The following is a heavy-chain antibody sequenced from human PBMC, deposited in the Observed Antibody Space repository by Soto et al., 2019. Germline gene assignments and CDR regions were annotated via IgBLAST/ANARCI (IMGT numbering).Heavy chain of an antibody. D-gene: IGHD6-6*01. CDR2: ISYDGSNK. J-gene: IGHJ4*02. Sequence: GGSLRLSCAASGFTFSSYAMHWVRQAPGKGLEWVAVISYDGSNKYYADSVKGRFTMSRDNSENTLYLQMNSLRAEDTAVYYCARDMQLVGTFDYWGQGTLVTVS. CDR1: GFTFSSYA. V-gene: IGHV3-30-3*01. CDR3: ARDMQLVGTFDY.